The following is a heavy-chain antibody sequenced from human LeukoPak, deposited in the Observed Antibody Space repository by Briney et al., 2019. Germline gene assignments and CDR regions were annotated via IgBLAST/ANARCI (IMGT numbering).Heavy chain of an antibody. V-gene: IGHV3-30*02. D-gene: IGHD1-26*01. CDR1: GFTVSSNY. J-gene: IGHJ4*02. Sequence: GGPLRLSCTAYGFTVSSNYMSWVRQAPGKGLEWVAFIRYDENDKYYADAVEGRFTISRDNSKNTLFLQMNSLTTDDTAVYYCAEGSYYAYWGQGTLVTVSS. CDR2: IRYDENDK. CDR3: AEGSYYAY.